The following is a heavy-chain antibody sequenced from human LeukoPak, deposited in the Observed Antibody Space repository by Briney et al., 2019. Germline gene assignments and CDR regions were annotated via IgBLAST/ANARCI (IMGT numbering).Heavy chain of an antibody. CDR2: ISGSGGST. CDR3: AKGNPMVRGVIIRPFDY. V-gene: IGHV3-23*01. Sequence: PGGSLRLSCAASGFTFSSYAMSWVRQAPGKGLEWVSAISGSGGSTYYADSVKGRFTISRDNSKNTLYLQMNSLRAEDTAVYYCAKGNPMVRGVIIRPFDYWGQETLVTVSS. J-gene: IGHJ4*02. D-gene: IGHD3-10*01. CDR1: GFTFSSYA.